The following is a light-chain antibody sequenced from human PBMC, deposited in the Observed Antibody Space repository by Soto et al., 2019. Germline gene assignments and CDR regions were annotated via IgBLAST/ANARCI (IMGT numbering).Light chain of an antibody. V-gene: IGKV2-28*01. CDR2: WGS. Sequence: EIVMTQSPLSLSVTPGEPASISCRSSQSLLHSNGYNYFDWYLQKPGQSPQLLIYWGSNRASGVPDRVSRSARLSHFMLNNSRVETKDVGIYYCTKALLSPPNTFGQETKLHIK. CDR1: QSLLHSNGYNY. CDR3: TKALLSPPNT. J-gene: IGKJ2*01.